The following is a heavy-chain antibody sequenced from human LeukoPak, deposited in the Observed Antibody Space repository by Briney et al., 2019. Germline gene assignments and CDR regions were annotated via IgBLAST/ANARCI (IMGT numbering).Heavy chain of an antibody. D-gene: IGHD4-17*01. J-gene: IGHJ2*01. CDR3: ARDRHGDTGDWSFDL. CDR2: INQDGSEK. Sequence: QPGGSLRLSCAASGFTFSSYWMSWVRQAPGKGLEWVAHINQDGSEKYYVDSVKGRFTISRDNGRSSLFLQMNSLRVEDTAVYYCARDRHGDTGDWSFDLWGRGTLVTVSS. CDR1: GFTFSSYW. V-gene: IGHV3-7*01.